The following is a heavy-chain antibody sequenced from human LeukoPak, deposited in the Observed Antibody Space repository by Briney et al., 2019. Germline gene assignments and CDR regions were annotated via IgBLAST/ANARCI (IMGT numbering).Heavy chain of an antibody. CDR2: INPNSGGT. D-gene: IGHD6-19*01. V-gene: IGHV1-2*02. CDR3: ARPRQNVYPRQWLVPTGYYYYMDV. CDR1: GYTFTGYY. Sequence: ASVKVSCKASGYTFTGYYMHWVRQAPGQGLEWMGWINPNSGGTNYAQKLQGRVTMTTDTSTSTAYMELRSLRSDDTAVYYCARPRQNVYPRQWLVPTGYYYYMDVWGKGTTVTVSS. J-gene: IGHJ6*03.